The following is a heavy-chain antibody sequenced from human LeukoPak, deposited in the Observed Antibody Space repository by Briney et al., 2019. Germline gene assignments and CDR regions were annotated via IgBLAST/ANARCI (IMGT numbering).Heavy chain of an antibody. J-gene: IGHJ4*02. D-gene: IGHD3-16*02. CDR2: IYYSGST. V-gene: IGHV4-59*01. CDR3: ASSTYDYVWGSYLGPFDY. CDR1: GGSTSSYY. Sequence: SETLSLTCTVSGGSTSSYYWSWIRQPPGKGLEWIGYIYYSGSTNYNPSLKSRVTISVDTSKNQFSLKLSSVTAADTAVYYCASSTYDYVWGSYLGPFDYWGQGTLVTVSS.